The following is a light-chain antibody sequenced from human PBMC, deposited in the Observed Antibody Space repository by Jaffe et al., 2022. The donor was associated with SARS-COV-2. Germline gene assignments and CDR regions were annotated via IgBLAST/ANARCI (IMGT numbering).Light chain of an antibody. CDR1: QAINNY. CDR3: QQHNSDPPVT. Sequence: DIQMTQSPSSLSASVGDRVTITCRASQAINNYLPWFQQRQGKAPKSLICGASSLQSGVPSQFSGTGSGTDFTLTSNSVQPEDFAADYCQQHNSDPPVTVGGGTNVEIK. J-gene: IGKJ4*01. V-gene: IGKV1-16*02. CDR2: GAS.